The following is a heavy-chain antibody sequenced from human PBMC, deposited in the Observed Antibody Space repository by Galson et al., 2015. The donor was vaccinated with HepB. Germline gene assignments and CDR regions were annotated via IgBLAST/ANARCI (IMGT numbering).Heavy chain of an antibody. V-gene: IGHV3-30*04. CDR3: ARVRRPDGDYDRAFDY. CDR2: ISYDGSNK. CDR1: GFTFSSYA. J-gene: IGHJ4*02. Sequence: SLRLSCAASGFTFSSYAMHWVRQAPGKGLEWVAVISYDGSNKYYADSVKGRFTISTDNSKNTLYLQMNSLRAEDTAVYYCARVRRPDGDYDRAFDYWGQGTLVTVSS. D-gene: IGHD4-17*01.